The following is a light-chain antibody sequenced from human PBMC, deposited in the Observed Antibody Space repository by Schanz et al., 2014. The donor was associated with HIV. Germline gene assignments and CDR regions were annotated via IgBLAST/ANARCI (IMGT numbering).Light chain of an antibody. CDR1: SSNIGSNY. J-gene: IGLJ2*01. CDR3: GTWDSSLSAVV. Sequence: QSVLTQPPSVSAAPGQMVTISCSGSSSNIGSNYVSWYQQLPGTAPKLLISDNTKRPSGIPDRFSGSKSGTSATLIINGLQTGDEADYYCGTWDSSLSAVVFGGGTKLTVL. V-gene: IGLV1-51*01. CDR2: DNT.